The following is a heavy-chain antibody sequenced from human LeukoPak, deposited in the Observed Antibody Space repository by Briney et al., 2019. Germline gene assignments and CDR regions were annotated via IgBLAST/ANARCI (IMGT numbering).Heavy chain of an antibody. CDR3: ARGLSGLPIFDY. J-gene: IGHJ4*02. V-gene: IGHV4-39*07. CDR2: MFYRGTT. Sequence: SETLSLTCTVSGVSISTSTHYWAWIRQPPGRGLEWIASMFYRGTTYYNASLRSRVTLSVDTSMNQFSLKLSSVTAADTAVYYCARGLSGLPIFDYWGQGTLVTVSS. CDR1: GVSISTSTHY. D-gene: IGHD3-22*01.